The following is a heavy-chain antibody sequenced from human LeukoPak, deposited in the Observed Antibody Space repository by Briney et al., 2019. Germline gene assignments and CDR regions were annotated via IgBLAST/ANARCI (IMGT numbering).Heavy chain of an antibody. CDR2: VYPGDSHT. D-gene: IGHD3-10*01. V-gene: IGHV5-51*01. CDR1: GYSFTNNW. J-gene: IGHJ4*02. CDR3: ARRGEELLWFGELSPPDY. Sequence: GESLKISCQGSGYSFTNNWIGWVRHMPGKGLDWMAIVYPGDSHTKYNPSFQGQVTISADKSSSTAYLQWISLRASDTAIYYCARRGEELLWFGELSPPDYWGQGTLVTVSS.